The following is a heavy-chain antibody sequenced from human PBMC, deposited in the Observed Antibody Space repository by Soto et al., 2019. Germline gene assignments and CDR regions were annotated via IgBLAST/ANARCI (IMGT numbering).Heavy chain of an antibody. CDR3: AVLTTVTDADY. CDR2: VSGSGSRT. CDR1: GFMFSSYV. J-gene: IGHJ4*02. V-gene: IGHV3-23*01. D-gene: IGHD4-17*01. Sequence: EVQLLESGGGLVQPGGSLRLSCAASGFMFSSYVMSWVRQAPGKGLEWVSGVSGSGSRTYYADSVKGRFSISRDNSRNTLYLQLKSLRAEDTAVYYCAVLTTVTDADYWGQGTLVTVPS.